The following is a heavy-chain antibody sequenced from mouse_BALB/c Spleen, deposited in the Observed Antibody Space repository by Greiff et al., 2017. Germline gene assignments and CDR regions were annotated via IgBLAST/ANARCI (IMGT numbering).Heavy chain of an antibody. J-gene: IGHJ2*01. CDR1: GYAFTNYL. V-gene: IGHV1-54*01. Sequence: LVESGAELVRPGTSVKVSCKASGYAFTNYLIEWVKQRPGQGLEWIGVINPGSGGTNYNEKFKGKATLTADKSSSTAYMQLSSLTSDDSAVYFCARYLYDGYYFDYWGQGTTLTVSS. CDR3: ARYLYDGYYFDY. D-gene: IGHD2-3*01. CDR2: INPGSGGT.